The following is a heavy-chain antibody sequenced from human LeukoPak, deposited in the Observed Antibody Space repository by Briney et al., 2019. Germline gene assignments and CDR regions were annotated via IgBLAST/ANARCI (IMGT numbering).Heavy chain of an antibody. CDR2: ISYDGSNK. J-gene: IGHJ4*02. CDR1: GFTFSSYA. V-gene: IGHV3-30-3*01. Sequence: PGRSLRLSCAASGFTFSSYAMHWVRQAPGKGLEWVAVISYDGSNKYYADSVKGRFTISRDNSKNTLYLQMNSLRAEDTAVYYCARARSQYSGSYYATFDYWGQGTLVTVSS. D-gene: IGHD1-26*01. CDR3: ARARSQYSGSYYATFDY.